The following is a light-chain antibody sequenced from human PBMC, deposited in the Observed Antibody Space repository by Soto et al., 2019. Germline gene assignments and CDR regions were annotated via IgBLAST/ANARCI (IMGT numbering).Light chain of an antibody. V-gene: IGKV1-39*01. CDR3: QQHDEFWWT. Sequence: IQMTQPPSSLSASLGDRVTITCRASQSISSYLNWYQQKPGKAPKRLIYAASTLQSGVLSRFSGSGSGTEFTLTISRLQPDDFATYYCQQHDEFWWTFGQGTKVDIK. J-gene: IGKJ1*01. CDR2: AAS. CDR1: QSISSY.